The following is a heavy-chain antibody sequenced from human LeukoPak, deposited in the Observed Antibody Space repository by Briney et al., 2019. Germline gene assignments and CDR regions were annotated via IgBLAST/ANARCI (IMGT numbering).Heavy chain of an antibody. CDR1: GYTFTSYA. J-gene: IGHJ4*02. CDR2: ISAYNGNT. V-gene: IGHV1-18*01. Sequence: RASVKVSCKASGYTFTSYAMHWVRQAPGQGLEWMGWISAYNGNTNYAQKLQGRVTMTTDTSTSTAYMELRSLRSDDTAVYYCAREEGPYFDYWGQGTLVTVSS. CDR3: AREEGPYFDY.